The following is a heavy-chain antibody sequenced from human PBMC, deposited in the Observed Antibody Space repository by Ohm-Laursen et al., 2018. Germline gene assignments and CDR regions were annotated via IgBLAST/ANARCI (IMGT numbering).Heavy chain of an antibody. D-gene: IGHD5-24*01. V-gene: IGHV3-66*01. CDR3: ARGPSGTATIG. CDR1: GFTFSSYA. J-gene: IGHJ4*02. Sequence: SLRLSCAAPGFTFSSYAMTWVRQAPGKGLEWVSAIYSGGSTYYADSVKGRFTISRDNSKNTLYLQMNSLRAEDTAVYYCARGPSGTATIGRGQGTLVTVSS. CDR2: IYSGGST.